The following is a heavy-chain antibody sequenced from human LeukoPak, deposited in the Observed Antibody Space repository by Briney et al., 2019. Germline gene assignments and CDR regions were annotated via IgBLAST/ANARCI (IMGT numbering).Heavy chain of an antibody. CDR3: ARAYDFPDY. CDR2: INPSGGST. V-gene: IGHV1-46*01. CDR1: GYTFTSYA. J-gene: IGHJ4*02. D-gene: IGHD3-3*01. Sequence: ASVKVSCKPSGYTFTSYALSWVRQAPGQGLEWMGIINPSGGSTSYAQKFQGRVTMTRDTSTSTVYMELSSLRSEDTAVYYCARAYDFPDYWGQGTLVTVSS.